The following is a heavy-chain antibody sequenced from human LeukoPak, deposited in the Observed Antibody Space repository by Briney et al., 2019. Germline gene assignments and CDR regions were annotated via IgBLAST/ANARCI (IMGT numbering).Heavy chain of an antibody. CDR1: GGSISSGDYY. CDR2: IYYSGST. Sequence: PSETLSLTCTVSGGSISSGDYYWSWIRQPPGKGLEWIGYIYYSGSTYYNPSLKSRVTISVDTSKNQFSLKLSSATAADTAVYYCARAGSGWYSYYYYYMDVWGKGTTVTVSS. J-gene: IGHJ6*03. CDR3: ARAGSGWYSYYYYYMDV. D-gene: IGHD6-19*01. V-gene: IGHV4-30-4*08.